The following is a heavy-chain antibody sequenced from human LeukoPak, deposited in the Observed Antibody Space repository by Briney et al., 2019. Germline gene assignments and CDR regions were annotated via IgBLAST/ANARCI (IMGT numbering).Heavy chain of an antibody. J-gene: IGHJ2*01. V-gene: IGHV1-69*06. Sequence: PWASVKVSCKAFGGTFSSYAISWVRQAPGQGLEWMGGIIPIFGTANYAQKFQGRVTITADKSTSTAYMELSSLKASDTAMYYCARGPYGDILTGYFYWYFDLWGRGTLVTVSS. CDR3: ARGPYGDILTGYFYWYFDL. CDR1: GGTFSSYA. CDR2: IIPIFGTA. D-gene: IGHD3-9*01.